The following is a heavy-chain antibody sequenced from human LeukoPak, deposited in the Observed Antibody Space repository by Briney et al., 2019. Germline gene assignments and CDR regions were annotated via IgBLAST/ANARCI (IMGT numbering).Heavy chain of an antibody. CDR3: ARDSFYCSGGSCPDAFDI. D-gene: IGHD2-15*01. CDR1: GGSISSGDYY. V-gene: IGHV4-30-4*08. Sequence: SETLSLTCTVSGGSISSGDYYWSWIRQPPGKGLEWIGYIYYSGSTYYNPSLKSRVTISVDTSKNQFSLKLSSVTAADTAVYYCARDSFYCSGGSCPDAFDIWGQGTMVTVSS. CDR2: IYYSGST. J-gene: IGHJ3*02.